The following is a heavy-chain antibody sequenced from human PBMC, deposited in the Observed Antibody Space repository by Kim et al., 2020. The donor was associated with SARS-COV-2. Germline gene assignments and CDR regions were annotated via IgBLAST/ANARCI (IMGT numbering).Heavy chain of an antibody. CDR2: INTNTGNP. Sequence: ASVKVSCKASGYTFTSYAMNWVRQAPGQGLEWMGWINTNTGNPTYAQGFTGRFVFSLDTSVSTAYLQISSLKAEDTAVYYCARDSGLTTIFGVVITPGWFEPWGQGTLVTVSS. CDR1: GYTFTSYA. CDR3: ARDSGLTTIFGVVITPGWFEP. J-gene: IGHJ5*02. D-gene: IGHD3-3*01. V-gene: IGHV7-4-1*02.